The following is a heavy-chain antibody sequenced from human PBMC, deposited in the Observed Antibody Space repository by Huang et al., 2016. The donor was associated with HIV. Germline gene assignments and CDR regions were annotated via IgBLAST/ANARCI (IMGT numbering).Heavy chain of an antibody. CDR3: ARTSRPDTGAFVLDL. CDR2: IKDSGGST. D-gene: IGHD2-8*02. Sequence: QVQLVQSGAEVKKPGASVKVSCQTSGYTFTNYYIHWVRQAPGQGLEWMGMIKDSGGSTDYAWKFRGRVTMTRDTSTRTVYMDLINLRSDDTAVYYCARTSRPDTGAFVLDLWGQGTLVAVSS. J-gene: IGHJ5*02. CDR1: GYTFTNYY. V-gene: IGHV1-46*01.